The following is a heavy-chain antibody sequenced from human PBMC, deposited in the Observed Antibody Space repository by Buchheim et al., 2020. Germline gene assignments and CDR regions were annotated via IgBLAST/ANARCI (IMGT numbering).Heavy chain of an antibody. CDR2: IKQDGSDK. CDR1: GFTFSSYW. V-gene: IGHV3-7*01. CDR3: ARGYYDSSGSQYYFDY. J-gene: IGHJ4*02. D-gene: IGHD3-22*01. Sequence: EVQLVESGGGSVQPGRSLRLSCVASGFTFSSYWMSWVRQAPGKGLQWVANIKQDGSDKNYVDSVKGRFTISRDNAKKALYVQMNSLRAEDTAVYYCARGYYDSSGSQYYFDYWGQGT.